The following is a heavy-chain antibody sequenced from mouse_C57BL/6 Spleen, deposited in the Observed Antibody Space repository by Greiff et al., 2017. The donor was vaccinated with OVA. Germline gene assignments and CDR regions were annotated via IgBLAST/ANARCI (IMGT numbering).Heavy chain of an antibody. CDR3: ARGGNYEGTWFAY. V-gene: IGHV1-82*01. CDR1: GYAFSSSW. J-gene: IGHJ3*01. Sequence: VQLQQSGPELVKPGASVKISCKASGYAFSSSWMNWVKQRPGKGLEWIGRIYPGDGDTNYNGKFKGKATLTADKSSSTAYMQLSSPTSEDSAVYFCARGGNYEGTWFAYWGQGTLVTVSA. CDR2: IYPGDGDT. D-gene: IGHD2-1*01.